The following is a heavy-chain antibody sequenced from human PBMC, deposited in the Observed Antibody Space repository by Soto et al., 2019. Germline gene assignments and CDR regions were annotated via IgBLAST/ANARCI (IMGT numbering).Heavy chain of an antibody. CDR3: ARDLLAMSRYYYYYFGMDV. Sequence: QVQLQQWGAGLLKPSETLSLTCAVYGGSFSGYYWSWIRQPPGKGLEWIGEINHSGSTNYNPSLKRRVPISVDTAKIQFSRKLSSVTAADTAVYYCARDLLAMSRYYYYYFGMDVWGQGTTVTVSS. CDR2: INHSGST. J-gene: IGHJ6*02. V-gene: IGHV4-34*01. CDR1: GGSFSGYY. D-gene: IGHD5-18*01.